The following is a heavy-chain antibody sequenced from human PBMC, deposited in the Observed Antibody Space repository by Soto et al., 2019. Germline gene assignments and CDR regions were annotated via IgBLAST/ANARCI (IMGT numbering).Heavy chain of an antibody. J-gene: IGHJ2*01. Sequence: QVQLVQSGAEVKKPGSSVKVSCKASGGTFSSYAISWVRQAPGQGLEWMGGIIPIFGTANYAQKFQGRVTITADESTSTAYMEMSSLRSEDTAVYYCARAGVERFGGSYRRYWYFDLWGRGTLVTVSS. CDR2: IIPIFGTA. CDR3: ARAGVERFGGSYRRYWYFDL. V-gene: IGHV1-69*01. CDR1: GGTFSSYA. D-gene: IGHD1-26*01.